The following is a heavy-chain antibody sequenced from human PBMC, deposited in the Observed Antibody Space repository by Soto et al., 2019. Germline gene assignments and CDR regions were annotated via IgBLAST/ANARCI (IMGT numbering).Heavy chain of an antibody. D-gene: IGHD3-10*01. V-gene: IGHV1-69*02. CDR1: GGTFSSYT. CDR3: ARGDPTMVRGDLDY. J-gene: IGHJ4*02. CDR2: IIPILGIA. Sequence: QVQLVQSGAEVKKPGSSVKVSCKASGGTFSSYTISWVRQAPGQGLEWMGRIIPILGIANYAQKFQGRVTITADKSTSTAYMELSSLRSEDTAVYYCARGDPTMVRGDLDYWGQVTLVTVSS.